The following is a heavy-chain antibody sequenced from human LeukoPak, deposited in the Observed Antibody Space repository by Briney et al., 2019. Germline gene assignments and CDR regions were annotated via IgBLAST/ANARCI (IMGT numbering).Heavy chain of an antibody. Sequence: SETLSLTCPVSGGSISSSSYYWGWIRQPPGKGLEWIESIYYSGNTYYNPSLKSRVTISVDTSKNQFSLKLNSVTAADTAVYYCARAGYGDSDFDYWGQGTLVTVSS. D-gene: IGHD4-17*01. J-gene: IGHJ4*02. CDR1: GGSISSSSYY. V-gene: IGHV4-39*07. CDR3: ARAGYGDSDFDY. CDR2: IYYSGNT.